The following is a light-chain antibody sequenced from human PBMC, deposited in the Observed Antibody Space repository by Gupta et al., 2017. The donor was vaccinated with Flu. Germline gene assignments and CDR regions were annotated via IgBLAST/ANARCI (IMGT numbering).Light chain of an antibody. Sequence: EIVLTQSPGTLSLSPGERATLSCRVSQSVSSNYLAWYQQKPGQAPRLFISGASSRATGITDRFSGSGSGKDFTLTISRLEPEDFAVYYCQQYGRSPTTFGQGTKVEIK. J-gene: IGKJ1*01. CDR1: QSVSSNY. CDR3: QQYGRSPTT. CDR2: GAS. V-gene: IGKV3-20*01.